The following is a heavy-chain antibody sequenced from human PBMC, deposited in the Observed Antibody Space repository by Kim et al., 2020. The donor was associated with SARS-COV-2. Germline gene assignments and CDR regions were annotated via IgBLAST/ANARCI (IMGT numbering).Heavy chain of an antibody. CDR2: ISSSGSNI. D-gene: IGHD3-22*01. CDR1: GFTFSSYE. V-gene: IGHV3-48*03. CDR3: ARDYYNSSGYYYYCYYGMDV. J-gene: IGHJ6*02. Sequence: GGSLRLSCAASGFTFSSYEMNWVRQAPGKGLEWVSYISSSGSNIYYADSVKGRFTISRDNAKNSLYLQMNSLRAEDTAVYYCARDYYNSSGYYYYCYYGMDVWGQGTTVTVSS.